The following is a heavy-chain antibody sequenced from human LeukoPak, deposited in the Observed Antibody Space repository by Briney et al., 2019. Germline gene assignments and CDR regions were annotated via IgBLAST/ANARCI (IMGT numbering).Heavy chain of an antibody. CDR2: IYYSGST. D-gene: IGHD6-19*01. J-gene: IGHJ4*02. Sequence: PSGTLSLTCAVSGASISSNNWWWSWVRQPPGKGLEWIGEIYYSGSTNYNPSLKSRVTISVDRSKNQFSLKLSSVTAADTAVYYCARHNSSGWFYWGQGTLVTVSS. CDR1: GASISSNNW. V-gene: IGHV4-4*02. CDR3: ARHNSSGWFY.